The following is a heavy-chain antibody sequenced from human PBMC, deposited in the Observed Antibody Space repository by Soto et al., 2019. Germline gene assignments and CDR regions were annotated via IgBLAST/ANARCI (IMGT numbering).Heavy chain of an antibody. D-gene: IGHD2-15*01. CDR1: GFTFDDYA. V-gene: IGHV3-9*01. CDR3: AKDSGSAGSGPFDY. J-gene: IGHJ4*02. CDR2: ISWNSGRI. Sequence: DVQLVESGGGLVQPGRSLRLSCAASGFTFDDYAMHWVRQAPGKGLEWVSGISWNSGRIGYGDSVKGRFTISRDNAKNSLYLQMNSLRAEDTALYYCAKDSGSAGSGPFDYWGQGTLVTVSS.